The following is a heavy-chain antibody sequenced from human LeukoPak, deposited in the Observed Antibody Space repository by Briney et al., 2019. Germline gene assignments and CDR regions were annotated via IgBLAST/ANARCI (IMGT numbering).Heavy chain of an antibody. V-gene: IGHV3-23*01. CDR1: GFTFSSYA. D-gene: IGHD2-8*01. J-gene: IGHJ4*02. Sequence: GGSLRLSCAASGFTFSSYAMSWVRQAPGKGLEWVSAISGSGGSTYYADSVKGRFTISRDNSKNTLYLQMNSLRAEDTAVYYCAKDRDKYCTNGVCYIKVVDYWGQGTLVTVSS. CDR2: ISGSGGST. CDR3: AKDRDKYCTNGVCYIKVVDY.